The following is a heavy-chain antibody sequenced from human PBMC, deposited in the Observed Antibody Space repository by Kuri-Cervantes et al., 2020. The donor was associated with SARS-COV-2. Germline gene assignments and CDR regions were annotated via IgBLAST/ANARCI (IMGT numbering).Heavy chain of an antibody. CDR3: VKVSRGSPEYY. V-gene: IGHV3-64D*08. D-gene: IGHD1-26*01. CDR2: ISSNGGGT. J-gene: IGHJ4*02. CDR1: GFTFSNYA. Sequence: GESLKISCSASGFTFSNYAMHWVREAPGGGLEYVSAISSNGGGTYYADSVKGRFTISRDNSKNTLFLQMSSLRAVDTSIYYCVKVSRGSPEYYWGQGILVTVSS.